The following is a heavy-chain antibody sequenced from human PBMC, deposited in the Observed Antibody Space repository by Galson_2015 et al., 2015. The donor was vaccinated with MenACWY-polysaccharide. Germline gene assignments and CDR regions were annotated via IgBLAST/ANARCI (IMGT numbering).Heavy chain of an antibody. Sequence: YDGNNKHYADSVKGRFTISRDNPKNTLYLQMNSLRAEDTAVYYCVKGDSWLGELLSSFDYWGQGTLVTVSS. CDR3: VKGDSWLGELLSSFDY. J-gene: IGHJ4*02. V-gene: IGHV3-30*02. CDR2: YDGNNK. D-gene: IGHD3-10*01.